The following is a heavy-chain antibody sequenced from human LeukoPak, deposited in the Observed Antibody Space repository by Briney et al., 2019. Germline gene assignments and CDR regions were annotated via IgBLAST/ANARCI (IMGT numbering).Heavy chain of an antibody. D-gene: IGHD1-1*01. CDR3: AAWGTTGTTLHYYYGMDV. Sequence: ASVKVSCKASGYTFTGYYMHWVRQAPGQGLEWMGWINPNSGGTNYAQKFQGRVTMTRDTSISTAYMELSRLRSDDTAVYYCAAWGTTGTTLHYYYGMDVWGQGTTVTVSS. CDR2: INPNSGGT. J-gene: IGHJ6*02. CDR1: GYTFTGYY. V-gene: IGHV1-2*02.